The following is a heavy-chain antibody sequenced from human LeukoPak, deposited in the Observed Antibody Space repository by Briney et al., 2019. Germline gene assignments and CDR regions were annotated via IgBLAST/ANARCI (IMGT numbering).Heavy chain of an antibody. CDR2: INHSGST. J-gene: IGHJ4*02. Sequence: PSETLSLTCAVYGGSFSGYYWSWIRQPPGKGLEWIGEINHSGSTNYNPSLKSRVTISVDKSKNQFSLKLSSVTAADTAVYYCARDSAGSGFDYWGQGTLVTVSS. CDR1: GGSFSGYY. V-gene: IGHV4-34*01. D-gene: IGHD3-10*01. CDR3: ARDSAGSGFDY.